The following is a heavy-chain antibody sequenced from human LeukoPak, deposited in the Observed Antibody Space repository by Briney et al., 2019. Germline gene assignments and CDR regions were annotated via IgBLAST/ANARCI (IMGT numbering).Heavy chain of an antibody. Sequence: GESLQISCEGSGSSFTSYWIGWVRQLPGKGLEWMGIIYPGDSDTRYSPSFQGQVTISADKSISTAYLQWSSLKASDTAMYYCARHGQYYDFWSGYYWFDPWGQGTLVTVSS. J-gene: IGHJ5*02. D-gene: IGHD3-3*01. CDR2: IYPGDSDT. V-gene: IGHV5-51*01. CDR3: ARHGQYYDFWSGYYWFDP. CDR1: GSSFTSYW.